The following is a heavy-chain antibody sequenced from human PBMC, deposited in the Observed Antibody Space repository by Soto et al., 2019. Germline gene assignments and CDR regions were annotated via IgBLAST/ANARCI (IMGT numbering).Heavy chain of an antibody. Sequence: ESGGGLVKPGGSLRLSCAASGFTFSSYSMNWVRQAPGKGLEWVSSISSSSSYIYYADSVKGRFTISRDNAKNSLYLQMNSLRAEDTAVYYCARNLGYCSGGSCYSEAFDIWGQGTMVTVSS. J-gene: IGHJ3*02. CDR1: GFTFSSYS. D-gene: IGHD2-15*01. CDR2: ISSSSSYI. CDR3: ARNLGYCSGGSCYSEAFDI. V-gene: IGHV3-21*01.